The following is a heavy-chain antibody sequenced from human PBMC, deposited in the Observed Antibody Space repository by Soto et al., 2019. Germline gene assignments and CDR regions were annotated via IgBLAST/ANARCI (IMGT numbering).Heavy chain of an antibody. Sequence: PGGSLRLSCAASGFTFDDYAMHWVRQAPGKGLEWVSGISWNSGSIGYADSVKGRFTISRDNAKNSLYLQMNSLRAEDTALYYCAKATIAAAGTFDYWGQGTLVTVSS. J-gene: IGHJ4*02. CDR1: GFTFDDYA. CDR2: ISWNSGSI. V-gene: IGHV3-9*01. CDR3: AKATIAAAGTFDY. D-gene: IGHD6-13*01.